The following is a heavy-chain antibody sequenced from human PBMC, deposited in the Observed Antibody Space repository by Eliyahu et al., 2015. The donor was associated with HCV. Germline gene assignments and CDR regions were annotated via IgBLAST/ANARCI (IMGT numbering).Heavy chain of an antibody. Sequence: QMQLLQSGPRLVKPSHNLSLICNVXGXSISRXGHHWTWLRQHPGKGLEWLGFVYYSHFASNDEGAEYNPSLQSRLSISMDIFQNLFFLQLNSVTAADTATYFCAREVRRGGTYYYFADWGQGLLVTVSS. CDR3: AREVRRGGTYYYFAD. D-gene: IGHD1-26*01. J-gene: IGHJ4*02. CDR1: GXSISRXGHH. V-gene: IGHV4-31*03. CDR2: VYYSHFASNDEGA.